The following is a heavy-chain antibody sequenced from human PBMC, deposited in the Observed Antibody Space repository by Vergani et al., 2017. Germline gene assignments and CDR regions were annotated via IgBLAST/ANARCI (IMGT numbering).Heavy chain of an antibody. CDR2: IYPGDSDP. V-gene: IGHV5-51*01. CDR1: GYSFTSYW. J-gene: IGHJ4*02. Sequence: EVQLVQSGAEVKKPGESLKISCKGSGYSFTSYWIGWVRQMPGKGLEWMGIIYPGDSDPRYSPSFQGQVTISADKSISTAYLQWSSLKATDTAMYDCARQGPLVGAPGGVDYWGQGTLVTVSS. D-gene: IGHD1-26*01. CDR3: ARQGPLVGAPGGVDY.